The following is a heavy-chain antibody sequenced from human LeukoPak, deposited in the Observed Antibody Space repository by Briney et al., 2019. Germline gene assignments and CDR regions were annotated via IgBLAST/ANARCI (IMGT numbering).Heavy chain of an antibody. CDR1: GFTFSSYA. CDR2: ISGSGGST. J-gene: IGHJ4*02. D-gene: IGHD1-1*01. CDR3: AKEQRAGTTPSFDY. Sequence: PGGSLRLPCAASGFTFSSYAMSWVRQAPGKGLEWVSAISGSGGSTYYADSVKGRFTISRDNSKNTLYLQMNSLRAEDTAIYYCAKEQRAGTTPSFDYWGPGALVTVSS. V-gene: IGHV3-23*01.